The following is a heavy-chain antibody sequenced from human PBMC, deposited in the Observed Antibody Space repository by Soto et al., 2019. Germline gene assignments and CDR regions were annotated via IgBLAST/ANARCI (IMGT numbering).Heavy chain of an antibody. Sequence: EMQLVESGVGLVQPGGSLRLSCAASGFTVSNTYLSWVRQAPGKGLEWVSVIYSDGRTYYADSVKGRFTISRDHSKNTLYLQMNSLRAEDTAVYYCTREPVASPDFDYWGQGTLVTVSS. CDR1: GFTVSNTY. J-gene: IGHJ4*02. V-gene: IGHV3-66*01. CDR2: IYSDGRT. CDR3: TREPVASPDFDY. D-gene: IGHD2-15*01.